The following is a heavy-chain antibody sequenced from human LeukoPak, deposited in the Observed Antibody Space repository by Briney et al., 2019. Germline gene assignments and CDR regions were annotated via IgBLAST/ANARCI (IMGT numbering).Heavy chain of an antibody. V-gene: IGHV4-39*07. J-gene: IGHJ5*02. Sequence: SSETLSLTCTVSGGSISSSSYYWGWIRQPPGKGLEWIGSIYYSGSTYYNPSLKSRVTISVDTSKNQFSLKLSSVTDADTAMYYCARSFYTTGGWFDPWGQGTLVTVSS. CDR1: GGSISSSSYY. CDR2: IYYSGST. CDR3: ARSFYTTGGWFDP. D-gene: IGHD4-17*01.